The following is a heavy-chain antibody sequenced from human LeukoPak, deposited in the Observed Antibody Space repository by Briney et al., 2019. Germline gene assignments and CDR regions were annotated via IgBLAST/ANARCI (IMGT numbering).Heavy chain of an antibody. CDR1: GGSISSYY. V-gene: IGHV4-59*01. D-gene: IGHD3-10*01. Sequence: SETLSLTCTVSGGSISSYYWSWIRQPLGKGLEWIGYIYTSGSTNYNPSLKSRVTISVDTSKNQFSLKLSSVTAADTAVYYCAREWGLWFEQEKMDPWGQGTLVTVSS. J-gene: IGHJ5*02. CDR3: AREWGLWFEQEKMDP. CDR2: IYTSGST.